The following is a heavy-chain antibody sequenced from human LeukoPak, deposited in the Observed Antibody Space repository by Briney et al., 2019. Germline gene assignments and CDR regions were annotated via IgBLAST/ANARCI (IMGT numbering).Heavy chain of an antibody. V-gene: IGHV7-4-1*02. CDR3: ARALWTYYYDSSGYYSGY. J-gene: IGHJ4*02. Sequence: ASVKVSCKASGYTFTSCAMNWVRQAPGQGLEWMGWINTNTGNPTYAQGFTGRFVFSLDTSVSTAYLQISSLKAEDTAVYYCARALWTYYYDSSGYYSGYWGQGTLVTVSS. D-gene: IGHD3-22*01. CDR1: GYTFTSCA. CDR2: INTNTGNP.